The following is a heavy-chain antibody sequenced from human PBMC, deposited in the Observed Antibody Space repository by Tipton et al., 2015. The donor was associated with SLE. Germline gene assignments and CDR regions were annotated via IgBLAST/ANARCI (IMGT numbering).Heavy chain of an antibody. CDR1: GYTFTSFD. V-gene: IGHV1-8*01. CDR3: ARAPPQLGFDY. CDR2: MNPNSGNT. Sequence: QLVQSGAEVKEPGASVKVSCKASGYTFTSFDINWVRQATGQGLEWMGWMNPNSGNTAYAQKFQGRVTMTRDTSISTAYMELSSLRSEDTAVYYCARAPPQLGFDYWGQGTLVTVSS. D-gene: IGHD5-24*01. J-gene: IGHJ4*02.